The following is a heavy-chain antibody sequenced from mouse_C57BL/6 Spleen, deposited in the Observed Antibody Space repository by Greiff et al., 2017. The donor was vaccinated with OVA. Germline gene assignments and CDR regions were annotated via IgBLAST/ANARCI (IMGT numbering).Heavy chain of an antibody. J-gene: IGHJ4*01. CDR1: GFTFSSYA. Sequence: EVQRVESGGGLVKPGGSLKLSCAASGFTFSSYAMSWVRQTPEKRLEWVATISDGGSYTYYPDNVKGRFTISRDNAKNNLYLQMSHLKSEDTAMYYCARAGLYYYGSNYAMDYWGQGTSVTVSS. V-gene: IGHV5-4*01. CDR3: ARAGLYYYGSNYAMDY. D-gene: IGHD1-1*01. CDR2: ISDGGSYT.